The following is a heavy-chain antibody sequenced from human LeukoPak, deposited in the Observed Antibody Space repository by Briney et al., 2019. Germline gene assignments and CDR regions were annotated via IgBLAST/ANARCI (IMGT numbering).Heavy chain of an antibody. CDR2: IIYSGST. D-gene: IGHD3-10*01. CDR3: AKYRGLDP. V-gene: IGHV4-59*08. CDR1: GGSVSSDY. Sequence: PSETLSLTCTVSGGSVSSDYWSWIRQPPGKGLEWIGNIIYSGSTDYNPSPKSRVTISLDTSKNQFSLRLSSVTAADTAVYYCAKYRGLDPWGQGTLVTVSS. J-gene: IGHJ5*02.